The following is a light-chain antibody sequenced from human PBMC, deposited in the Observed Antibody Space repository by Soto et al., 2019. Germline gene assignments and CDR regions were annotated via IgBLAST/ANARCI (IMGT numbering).Light chain of an antibody. Sequence: IVMAQAPATQSVSPGESATPPCRASQSISNNYLAWYQQKPGQAPRILIYGASNRATGIQDRFSGSGSGTDSTLTIRRLEPEDFAVYYCKQYGSSGTCGQGTKVDIK. V-gene: IGKV3-20*01. J-gene: IGKJ1*01. CDR3: KQYGSSGT. CDR1: QSISNNY. CDR2: GAS.